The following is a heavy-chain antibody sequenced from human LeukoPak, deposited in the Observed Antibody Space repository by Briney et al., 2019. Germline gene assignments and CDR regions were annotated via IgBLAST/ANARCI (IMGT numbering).Heavy chain of an antibody. CDR3: ARPIMTTVVGFDP. J-gene: IGHJ5*02. CDR2: ISAYNGNT. V-gene: IGHV1-18*01. CDR1: GYTFTSYG. D-gene: IGHD4-23*01. Sequence: ASVKVSCKASGYTFTSYGISWVRQAPGQGLEWMGWISAYNGNTNYAQKLQGRVTMTEDTSTDTAYMELSSLRSEDTAVYYCARPIMTTVVGFDPWGQGTLVTVSS.